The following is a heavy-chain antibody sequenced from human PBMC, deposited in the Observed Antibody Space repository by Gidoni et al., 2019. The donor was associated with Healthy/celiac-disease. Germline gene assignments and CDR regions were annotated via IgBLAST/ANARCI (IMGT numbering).Heavy chain of an antibody. J-gene: IGHJ4*02. CDR3: ARAPRRGCSSTSCFFDY. CDR2: INHSGST. CDR1: GGSFSGYY. V-gene: IGHV4-34*01. D-gene: IGHD2-2*01. Sequence: QVQLQQWGAGLLKPSETLSLTCAVYGGSFSGYYWSWIRQPPGKGLEWIGEINHSGSTNYHPSLKSRVTISVDTSKNQFSLKLSSVTAADTAVYYCARAPRRGCSSTSCFFDYWGQGTLVTVSS.